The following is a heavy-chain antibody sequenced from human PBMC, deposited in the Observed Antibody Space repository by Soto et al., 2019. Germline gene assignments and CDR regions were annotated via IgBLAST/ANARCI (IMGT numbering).Heavy chain of an antibody. CDR3: ARVESSSWYGHDAFDI. CDR2: IKQDVSNK. J-gene: IGHJ3*02. CDR1: GFSFSSYW. Sequence: PGGSLRLSCAASGFSFSSYWMSWDRHAPGKGLEWVANIKQDVSNKNYVDSVKGQFTISRDNAKNTLYLQMNSLRAEDTAVYYCARVESSSWYGHDAFDIWGQGTMVTVSS. D-gene: IGHD6-13*01. V-gene: IGHV3-7*01.